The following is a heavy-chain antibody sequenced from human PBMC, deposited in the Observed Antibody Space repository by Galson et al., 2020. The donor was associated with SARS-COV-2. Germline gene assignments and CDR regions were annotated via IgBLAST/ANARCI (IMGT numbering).Heavy chain of an antibody. CDR2: MRSSGSQI. J-gene: IGHJ2*01. V-gene: IGHV3-21*01. D-gene: IGHD1-26*01. CDR1: DFTFNKYT. CDR3: ARAVGPAVFYYWYFDL. Sequence: GGSLRLSCATSDFTFNKYTMNWIRQAPGTGPEWLASMRSSGSQIFYAASVRGRFTISRDDARNSLYLQMNSLGAEDTAVYYCARAVGPAVFYYWYFDLWGRGTRVTVSS.